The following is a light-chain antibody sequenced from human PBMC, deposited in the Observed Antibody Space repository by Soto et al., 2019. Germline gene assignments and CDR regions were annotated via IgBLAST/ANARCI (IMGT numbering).Light chain of an antibody. J-gene: IGKJ1*01. CDR3: QQYNTYPWT. V-gene: IGKV1-5*03. CDR2: KAS. CDR1: QSINSW. Sequence: DIQMTQSPSTLSASVGDRVTITCRASQSINSWLAWHQQKPGKAPKLLIYKASSLESGVPSRFSCSGSGTEFTLTISSLQPDDVATYYCQQYNTYPWTSGQGTKVEIK.